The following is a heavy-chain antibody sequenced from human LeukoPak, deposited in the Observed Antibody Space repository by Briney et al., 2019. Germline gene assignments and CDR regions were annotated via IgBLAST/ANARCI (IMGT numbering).Heavy chain of an antibody. V-gene: IGHV4-34*01. CDR3: ARGGDSSSSYYYYYMDV. CDR2: INHSGST. CDR1: GGSFSGYY. Sequence: PSETLSLTCAVYGGSFSGYYWSWIRQPPGKGLEWIGEINHSGSTNYNPSLKSRVTISVDTSKNQFSLKLSSVTAADTAVYYCARGGDSSSSYYYYYMDVWGKGTTVTVSS. J-gene: IGHJ6*03. D-gene: IGHD6-13*01.